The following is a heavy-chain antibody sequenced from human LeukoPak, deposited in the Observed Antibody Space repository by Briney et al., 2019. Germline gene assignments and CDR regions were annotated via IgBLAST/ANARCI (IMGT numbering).Heavy chain of an antibody. V-gene: IGHV3-53*01. CDR1: EFSVGSNY. CDR3: TKAPIVSCSGAFCYPFDS. Sequence: GGSLRLSCAASEFSVGSNYMTWVRQAPGKGLEWVSATVGGGSPNTYHADSVKGRFTISRDNSKNTLFLQMNSLRAEDTAIYYCTKAPIVSCSGAFCYPFDSWGQGTLVTVSS. J-gene: IGHJ4*02. CDR2: TVGGGSPNT. D-gene: IGHD2-15*01.